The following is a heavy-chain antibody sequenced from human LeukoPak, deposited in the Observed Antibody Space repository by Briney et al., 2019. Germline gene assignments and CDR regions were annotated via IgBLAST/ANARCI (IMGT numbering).Heavy chain of an antibody. CDR1: GGTFSTST. J-gene: IGHJ4*02. V-gene: IGHV1-69*02. D-gene: IGHD6-13*01. Sequence: GASVKVSYKASGGTFSTSTTISWVRQAPGQGLEWMGRIIPILDITNYAQKFQGRVTITADKSTSTAYMELTRLRFEDTAVYYCATPGQGGQQLANDYWGQGTLVTVSS. CDR3: ATPGQGGQQLANDY. CDR2: IIPILDIT.